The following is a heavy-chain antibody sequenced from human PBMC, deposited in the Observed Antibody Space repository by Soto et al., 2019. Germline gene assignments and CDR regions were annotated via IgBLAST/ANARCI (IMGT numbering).Heavy chain of an antibody. Sequence: GECLKISCKASGYSFTTYWIGWVRQMPGKGLEWMGVIYPADSDTAYSPSFQGHVTISADKSINTAYLQWTSLKASDTAIYYCARHVDASPFDSWGQGTLVTVSS. J-gene: IGHJ4*02. CDR3: ARHVDASPFDS. V-gene: IGHV5-51*01. CDR2: IYPADSDT. D-gene: IGHD2-15*01. CDR1: GYSFTTYW.